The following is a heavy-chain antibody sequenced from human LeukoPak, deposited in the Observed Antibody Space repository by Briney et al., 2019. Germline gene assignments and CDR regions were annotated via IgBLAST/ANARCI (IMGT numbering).Heavy chain of an antibody. CDR1: GGSISSYY. D-gene: IGHD6-6*01. V-gene: IGHV4-59*01. Sequence: SSETLSLTCTVPGGSISSYYWSWIRQPPGKGLEWIGYIYYSGSTNYNPSLKSRVTISVDTSKNQFSLKLSSVTAADTAVYYCARSLAARPKYYYYYMDVWGKGTTITVSS. CDR3: ARSLAARPKYYYYYMDV. CDR2: IYYSGST. J-gene: IGHJ6*03.